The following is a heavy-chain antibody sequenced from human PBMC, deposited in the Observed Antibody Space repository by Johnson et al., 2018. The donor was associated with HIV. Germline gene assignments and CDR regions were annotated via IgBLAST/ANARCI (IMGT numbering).Heavy chain of an antibody. D-gene: IGHD6-6*01. Sequence: QVQLVESGGGLVQPGGSLRLSCAASGFTFSSYWMSWVRQAPGKGLEWVAVVSFDGSNKYYTDSVKGRFTISRDNSKNTLYLQMNSLRPEDTAVYYCARDSSNSFRFEMYAFDIWGQGTMVTVSS. CDR2: VSFDGSNK. CDR3: ARDSSNSFRFEMYAFDI. CDR1: GFTFSSYW. J-gene: IGHJ3*02. V-gene: IGHV3-30*03.